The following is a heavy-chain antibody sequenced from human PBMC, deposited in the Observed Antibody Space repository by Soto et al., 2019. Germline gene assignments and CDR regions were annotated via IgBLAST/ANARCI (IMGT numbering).Heavy chain of an antibody. CDR3: AKAPIVVVVAAHTIEDFDL. CDR2: ISGSGGST. V-gene: IGHV3-23*01. D-gene: IGHD2-15*01. J-gene: IGHJ2*01. CDR1: GFTFSSYA. Sequence: GGSLRLSCAASGFTFSSYAMSWVRQAPGKGMEWVSAISGSGGSTYYADSVKGRFTISRGNSKNTLYLQMNSLRAEDTAVYYCAKAPIVVVVAAHTIEDFDLWGRGTLVTVSS.